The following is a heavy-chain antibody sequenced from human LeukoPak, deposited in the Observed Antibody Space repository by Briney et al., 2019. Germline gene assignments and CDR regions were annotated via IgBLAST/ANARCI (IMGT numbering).Heavy chain of an antibody. CDR2: IYYTGSS. J-gene: IGHJ6*03. V-gene: IGHV4-39*07. CDR1: GGSIRSSDDY. CDR3: TRAASSGPLFTYHMDV. Sequence: SETLSLTCTVSGGSIRSSDDYWGFVRQTPGKGLEWMGSIYYTGSSHYNPSLKSRATISVDTSKNQFSLKLTSVTAADTAVYYCTRAASSGPLFTYHMDVWGKGTTVTVSS. D-gene: IGHD3-22*01.